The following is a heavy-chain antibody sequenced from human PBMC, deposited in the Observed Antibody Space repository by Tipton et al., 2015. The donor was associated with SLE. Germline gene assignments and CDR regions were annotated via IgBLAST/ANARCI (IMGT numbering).Heavy chain of an antibody. CDR3: VRDPDYNWFDP. Sequence: TLSLTCAVYGGSISSRNWWSWIRQPPGKGLEWIGEIDHSGSTNYNPPLESRVTISEDTSKNQFSLKVNSVTAADTAVYYCVRDPDYNWFDPWGQGILVTVSS. CDR1: GGSISSRNW. CDR2: IDHSGST. V-gene: IGHV4-4*02. J-gene: IGHJ5*02.